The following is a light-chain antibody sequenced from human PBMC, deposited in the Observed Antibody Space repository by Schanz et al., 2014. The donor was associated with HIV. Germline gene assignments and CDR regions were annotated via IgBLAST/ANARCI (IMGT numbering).Light chain of an antibody. CDR1: TSNIGSNT. J-gene: IGLJ2*01. Sequence: QSVLTQPPSTSGTPGQRVIISCSGSTSNIGSNTVNWYQQLPRTAPKLLIYSNNQRPSGVPDRFSGSKSGTSASLAISGLQSEDEADYYCAAWDVNLNGPVFGGGTKLTVL. CDR2: SNN. CDR3: AAWDVNLNGPV. V-gene: IGLV1-44*01.